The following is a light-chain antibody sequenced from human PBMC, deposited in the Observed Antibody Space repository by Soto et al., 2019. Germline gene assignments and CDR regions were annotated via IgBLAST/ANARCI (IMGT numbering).Light chain of an antibody. Sequence: QSVLTQPASVSGSPGQSITISCTGTSNDVGSYNLVSWYQHHPGKAPKLMIFEGSKRPSGVSNRFSGSKSGNTASLTISGLQAEEEADFYCCSYAGRNYYVFGTGTQLTVL. CDR1: SNDVGSYNL. CDR2: EGS. V-gene: IGLV2-23*01. CDR3: CSYAGRNYYV. J-gene: IGLJ1*01.